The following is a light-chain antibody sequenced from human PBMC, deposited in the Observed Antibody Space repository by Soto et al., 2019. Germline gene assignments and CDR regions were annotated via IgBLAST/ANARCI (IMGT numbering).Light chain of an antibody. CDR1: QSISSY. V-gene: IGKV1-39*01. J-gene: IGKJ4*01. Sequence: DIQMTQSPSSLSASVGDRVTITCRASQSISSYLNWYQQKPGRAPKLLISVASSLQSGVPSRFSGSGSGTDFTLTISSLQVEDFATYYCQQSYRIPLTFGGGTKVEMK. CDR3: QQSYRIPLT. CDR2: VAS.